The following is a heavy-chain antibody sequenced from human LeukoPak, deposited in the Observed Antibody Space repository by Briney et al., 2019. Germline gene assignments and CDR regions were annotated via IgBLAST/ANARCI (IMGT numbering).Heavy chain of an antibody. CDR2: INHSGST. V-gene: IGHV4-34*01. CDR3: AGERITFGGDY. Sequence: PSETLSLTCAVYGGSFSGYYWSWIRQPPGTGLEWIGEINHSGSTNYNPSLKSRVTISVDTSKNQFSLKLSSVTAADTAVYYCAGERITFGGDYWGQGTLVTVSS. D-gene: IGHD3-16*01. CDR1: GGSFSGYY. J-gene: IGHJ4*02.